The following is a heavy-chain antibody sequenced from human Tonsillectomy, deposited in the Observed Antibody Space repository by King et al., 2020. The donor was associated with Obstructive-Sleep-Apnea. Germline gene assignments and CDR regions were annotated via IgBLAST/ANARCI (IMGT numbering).Heavy chain of an antibody. J-gene: IGHJ4*02. CDR3: TKARTRVGATTQIDC. V-gene: IGHV3-43D*03. CDR2: ISWDGDNT. D-gene: IGHD1-26*01. Sequence: QLVESGGVVVQPGGSLRLSCAASGFTFDDYAMHWVRQAPGKGLEWVSLISWDGDNTYYADSVKGRFTISRDNSKNSLYLQMNSLRAEDTALYYCTKARTRVGATTQIDCWGQGTLVTVSS. CDR1: GFTFDDYA.